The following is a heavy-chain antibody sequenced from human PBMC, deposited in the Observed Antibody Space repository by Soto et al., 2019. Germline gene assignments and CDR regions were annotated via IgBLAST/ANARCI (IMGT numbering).Heavy chain of an antibody. J-gene: IGHJ6*02. CDR1: GGSFSGYY. CDR3: ARVTGRYSYGMDV. CDR2: INHSGST. V-gene: IGHV4-34*01. Sequence: QVQLQQWGAGLLKPSETLSLTCAVYGGSFSGYYWSWIRQPPGKGLEWIGEINHSGSTNYNPSLKSRVPISVDTSKNQCSLKLSSVTAADTAVYYCARVTGRYSYGMDVWGQGTTVTVSS.